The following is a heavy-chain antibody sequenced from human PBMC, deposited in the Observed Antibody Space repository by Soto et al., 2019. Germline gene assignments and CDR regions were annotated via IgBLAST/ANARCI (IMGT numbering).Heavy chain of an antibody. CDR2: INHSEFT. Sequence: SETLSLTCAVYGGSFSGYYWNWIRQPPGKGLEWIGEINHSEFTNYNPSLKSRVTISVDTSKNQFSLHLKSVTAADAAVYYCARDYPYALDVAGYFDFWGQGTPVTVSS. CDR3: ARDYPYALDVAGYFDF. D-gene: IGHD6-19*01. J-gene: IGHJ4*02. CDR1: GGSFSGYY. V-gene: IGHV4-34*01.